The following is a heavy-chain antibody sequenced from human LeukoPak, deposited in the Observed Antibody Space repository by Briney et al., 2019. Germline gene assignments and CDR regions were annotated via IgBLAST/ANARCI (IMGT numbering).Heavy chain of an antibody. D-gene: IGHD3-22*01. Sequence: PGGSLRLSCAASGFTVSSNYMSWVRQAPGKGLEWVSDIYSGGSTYYADSVKGRFTISRDNSKNTLYLQMNSLRAEDTAVYYCARGGSGAYYLNAFAIWGQGTMVTVSS. CDR2: IYSGGST. V-gene: IGHV3-53*01. CDR1: GFTVSSNY. J-gene: IGHJ3*02. CDR3: ARGGSGAYYLNAFAI.